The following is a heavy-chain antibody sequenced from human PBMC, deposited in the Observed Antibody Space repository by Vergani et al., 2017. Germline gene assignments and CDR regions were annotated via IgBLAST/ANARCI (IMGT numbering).Heavy chain of an antibody. Sequence: EVQLVQSGAEVKKPGESLKISCQGSGYSITNYWIAWVRQRPGKGLEWMGIIYAGDSDVRYSPYFQGQVTMSVDKSLSTAYLQWSSLKASDTATYYCAKTHDFSSLYSSCNWFDPWGQGTQVTVSS. V-gene: IGHV5-51*03. J-gene: IGHJ5*02. CDR2: IYAGDSDV. D-gene: IGHD3-3*01. CDR3: AKTHDFSSLYSSCNWFDP. CDR1: GYSITNYW.